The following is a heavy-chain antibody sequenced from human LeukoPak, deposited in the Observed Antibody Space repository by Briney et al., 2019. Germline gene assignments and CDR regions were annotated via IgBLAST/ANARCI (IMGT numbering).Heavy chain of an antibody. J-gene: IGHJ4*02. CDR1: GFTFSSYW. Sequence: GGALRLSCAASGFTFSSYWRSGVRQAPGKGLEWVANIKQDGSEKYYVDSVKGRFTISRDNAKNSLYLQMNSLRAEDTAVYSCARRGGTYRDYWGQGTLVTVSS. CDR3: ARRGGTYRDY. CDR2: IKQDGSEK. D-gene: IGHD1-26*01. V-gene: IGHV3-7*01.